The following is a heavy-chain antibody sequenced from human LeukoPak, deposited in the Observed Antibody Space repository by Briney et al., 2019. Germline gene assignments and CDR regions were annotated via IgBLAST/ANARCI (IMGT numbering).Heavy chain of an antibody. CDR3: ARVGINYYGSGSYFDY. CDR1: GFTFSSYS. J-gene: IGHJ4*02. V-gene: IGHV3-21*01. D-gene: IGHD3-10*01. Sequence: PGGSLRLSCAASGFTFSSYSMTWVRQAPGKGLEWVSSISSSSSYIYYAESVKGRFTISRDNAKNSLYLQMNSLRAEDTAVYYCARVGINYYGSGSYFDYWGQGSLVTVSS. CDR2: ISSSSSYI.